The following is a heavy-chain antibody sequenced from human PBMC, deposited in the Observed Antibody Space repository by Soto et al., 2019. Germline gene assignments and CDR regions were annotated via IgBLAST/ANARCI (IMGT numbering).Heavy chain of an antibody. D-gene: IGHD5-12*01. Sequence: PGESLKISCKGSGYSFTSLWIGWVRQMPGKGLEWMGIIYPSDSATRYSPSFQGQVTISADKSISTAYLQWSSLKASDTAMYFCAREGRGYDSYYYYGLDVWGQGTTVTVSS. CDR1: GYSFTSLW. J-gene: IGHJ6*02. CDR2: IYPSDSAT. CDR3: AREGRGYDSYYYYGLDV. V-gene: IGHV5-51*01.